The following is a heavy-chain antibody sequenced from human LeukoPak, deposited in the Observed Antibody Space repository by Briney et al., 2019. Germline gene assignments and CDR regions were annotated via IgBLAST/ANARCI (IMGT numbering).Heavy chain of an antibody. CDR1: GFTFSHYG. V-gene: IGHV3-23*01. CDR2: ISGSGGST. J-gene: IGHJ4*02. Sequence: GGSLRLSCAASGFTFSHYGMSWVRQAPGKGLEWVSSISGSGGSTYYADSVKGRFTISRDNSKNTLYLQMNSLRAEDTAVYYCAKDLYYDFWSGHDYWGQGTLVTVSS. CDR3: AKDLYYDFWSGHDY. D-gene: IGHD3-3*01.